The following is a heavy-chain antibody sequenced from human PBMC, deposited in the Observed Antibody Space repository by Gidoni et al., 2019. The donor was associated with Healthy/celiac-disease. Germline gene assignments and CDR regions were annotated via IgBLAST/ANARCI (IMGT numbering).Heavy chain of an antibody. CDR3: AKDTNLHYYDFWSGQEYGMDV. J-gene: IGHJ6*02. CDR2: ISGSGGST. Sequence: EVQLLESGGGLVQPGGSLRLSCAASGFTFSSYAMSWVRQAPGKGLEWVSAISGSGGSTYYADSVKGRFTISRDNSKNTLYLQMNSLRAEDTAVYYCAKDTNLHYYDFWSGQEYGMDVWGQGTTVTVSS. D-gene: IGHD3-3*01. CDR1: GFTFSSYA. V-gene: IGHV3-23*01.